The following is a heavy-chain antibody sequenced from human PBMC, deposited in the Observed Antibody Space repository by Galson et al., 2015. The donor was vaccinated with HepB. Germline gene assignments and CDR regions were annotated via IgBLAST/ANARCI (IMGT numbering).Heavy chain of an antibody. J-gene: IGHJ2*01. CDR3: ARNGPSGWYNWWANFDS. CDR2: LYNSGTT. D-gene: IGHD6-19*01. V-gene: IGHV4-59*02. CDR1: GGSVTTYY. Sequence: ETLSLTCTVSGGSVTTYYWSWIRQPPGKGLEWIGNLYNSGTTTYNPSLKGRVTISPGMSKNQFSLKLSSVTAADTAVYYCARNGPSGWYNWWANFDSWGRGTQVTVSS.